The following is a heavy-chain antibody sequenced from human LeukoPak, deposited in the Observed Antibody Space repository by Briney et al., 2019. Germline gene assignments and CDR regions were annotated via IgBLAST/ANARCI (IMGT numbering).Heavy chain of an antibody. CDR3: ARDYYDSSGYYYGMDV. CDR1: GFTFSSYE. CDR2: ISSSGSTI. J-gene: IGHJ6*02. D-gene: IGHD3-22*01. Sequence: PGGSLRLSCAASGFTFSSYEMNWVRQAPGKGLEWVSYISSSGSTIYYADSVKGRFTISRDNAKNSLYLQMNSLRAEDTAVYYCARDYYDSSGYYYGMDVWGQGTTVTVSS. V-gene: IGHV3-48*03.